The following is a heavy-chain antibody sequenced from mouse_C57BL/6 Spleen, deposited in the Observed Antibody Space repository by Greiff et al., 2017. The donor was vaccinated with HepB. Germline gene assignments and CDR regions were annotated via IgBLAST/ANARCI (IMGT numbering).Heavy chain of an antibody. J-gene: IGHJ2*01. D-gene: IGHD4-1*01. CDR3: ARGNWDRYFDY. CDR2: ISYSGST. V-gene: IGHV3-1*01. CDR1: GYSITSGYD. Sequence: EVKLQESGPGMVKPSQSLSLTCTVTGYSITSGYDWHWIRHFPGNKLEWMGYISYSGSTNYNPSLKSRIPITHDTSKNHFFLKLNSVTTEDTATYYCARGNWDRYFDYWGQGTTLTVSS.